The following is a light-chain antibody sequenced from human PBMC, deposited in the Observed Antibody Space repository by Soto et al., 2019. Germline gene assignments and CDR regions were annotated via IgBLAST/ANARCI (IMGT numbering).Light chain of an antibody. J-gene: IGLJ1*01. CDR1: SSDVGGYNY. CDR2: EVS. V-gene: IGLV2-8*01. CDR3: CSYAGSNNYV. Sequence: QSALTQPPSASGSPGQSVTISCTGTSSDVGGYNYVSWYQQHPGKAPKLMISEVSKRPSGVPDRFSGSKSGNTASLTVSGLQAEDEADYYCCSYAGSNNYVFGTRTKLTVL.